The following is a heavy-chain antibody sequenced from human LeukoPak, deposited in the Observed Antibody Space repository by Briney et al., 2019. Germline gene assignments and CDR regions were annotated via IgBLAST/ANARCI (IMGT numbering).Heavy chain of an antibody. CDR2: IYTSGST. V-gene: IGHV4-61*02. Sequence: SETLSLTCTVSGGSISSGSYYWSWIRQPAGKGLEWIGRIYTSGSTNYNPSLKSRVTISVDTSKNQFSLKLSSVTAADTAVYYCARDFMYYDSSGSYWGQGTLVTVTS. CDR3: ARDFMYYDSSGSY. CDR1: GGSISSGSYY. J-gene: IGHJ4*02. D-gene: IGHD3-22*01.